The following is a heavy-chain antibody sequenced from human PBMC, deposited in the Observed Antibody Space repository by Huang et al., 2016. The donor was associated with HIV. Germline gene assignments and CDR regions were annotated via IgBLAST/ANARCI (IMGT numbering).Heavy chain of an antibody. D-gene: IGHD5-12*01. J-gene: IGHJ4*02. CDR1: GFTFSNYG. CDR3: AKDREDSAYQLDY. CDR2: CSYDGSYQ. V-gene: IGHV3-30*18. Sequence: QVQLVESGGGVVQPGRSLRLSCAASGFTFSNYGVHWVRQAPGKGLEGVAACSYDGSYQYYSDSVKGRFTISRDDSQNTLYLQMSSLRAEDTAVYFCAKDREDSAYQLDYWGQGTRVTVSS.